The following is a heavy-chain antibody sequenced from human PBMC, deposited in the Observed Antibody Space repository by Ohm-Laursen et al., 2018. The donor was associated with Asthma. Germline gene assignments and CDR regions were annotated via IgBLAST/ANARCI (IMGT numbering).Heavy chain of an antibody. D-gene: IGHD3-3*01. CDR2: IKSKNDGGTT. V-gene: IGHV3-15*01. Sequence: SLRLSCAASGFTFNKHHMTWVRQAPGKGLEWVGRIKSKNDGGTTDYAAPVKGRFTISRDDSKNTLYLQMNSLKTEDTAVYYCTTVAVTIFGVVISYGMDVWGQGTTVTVSS. J-gene: IGHJ6*02. CDR3: TTVAVTIFGVVISYGMDV. CDR1: GFTFNKHH.